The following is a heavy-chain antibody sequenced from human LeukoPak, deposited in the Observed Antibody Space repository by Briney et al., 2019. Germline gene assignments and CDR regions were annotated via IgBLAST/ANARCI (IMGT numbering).Heavy chain of an antibody. CDR1: GFTFSSYG. CDR2: ISYDGSNK. CDR3: AKDSRGATPSQVTTVVTYWYFDL. Sequence: HPGGSLRLSCAASGFTFSSYGMHWVRQAPGKGLEWVAVISYDGSNKYYADSVKGRFTISRDNSKNTLYLQMNSLRAEDTAVYYCAKDSRGATPSQVTTVVTYWYFDLWGRGTLVTVSS. J-gene: IGHJ2*01. V-gene: IGHV3-30*18. D-gene: IGHD4-23*01.